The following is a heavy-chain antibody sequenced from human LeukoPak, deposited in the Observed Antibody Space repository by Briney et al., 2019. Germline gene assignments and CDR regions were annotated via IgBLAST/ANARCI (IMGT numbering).Heavy chain of an antibody. CDR3: ARVAVVGPTGWFDP. Sequence: PGGSLRLSCAASGFALNSYSLSWVRQAPGKGLEWVSSISSTSAYIHYADSVKGRFTISRDNVDNVVYLQMSSLGAEDTAVYYCARVAVVGPTGWFDPWGQGTLVTVSS. CDR2: ISSTSAYI. J-gene: IGHJ5*02. V-gene: IGHV3-21*01. D-gene: IGHD6-19*01. CDR1: GFALNSYS.